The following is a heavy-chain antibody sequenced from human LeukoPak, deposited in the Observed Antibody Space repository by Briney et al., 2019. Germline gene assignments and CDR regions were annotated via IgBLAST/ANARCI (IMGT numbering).Heavy chain of an antibody. D-gene: IGHD3-9*01. V-gene: IGHV4-61*01. J-gene: IGHJ3*02. Sequence: PSETLSLTCIVSGGSVSSDTYYWSWIRQPPGKGLEWIGYIYYSGSTNYNPSLKSRVTISVDTSKNQFSLRLSSVTAADTAVYYCAGYFDWPWAFDIWGQGTMVTVSS. CDR2: IYYSGST. CDR1: GGSVSSDTYY. CDR3: AGYFDWPWAFDI.